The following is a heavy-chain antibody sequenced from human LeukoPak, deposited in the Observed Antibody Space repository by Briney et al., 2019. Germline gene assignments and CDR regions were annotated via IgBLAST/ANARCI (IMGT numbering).Heavy chain of an antibody. V-gene: IGHV4-34*01. D-gene: IGHD3-22*01. J-gene: IGHJ3*02. Sequence: SETLSLTCAVYGGSFSGYYWSWIRQPPGKGLEWIGEINHSGSTNYNPSLKSRVTISVDTSKNQFSLKLSSVTAADTAVYYCARDLLSTRRITMIVSFLGTPHDAFDIWGQGTMVTVSS. CDR3: ARDLLSTRRITMIVSFLGTPHDAFDI. CDR1: GGSFSGYY. CDR2: INHSGST.